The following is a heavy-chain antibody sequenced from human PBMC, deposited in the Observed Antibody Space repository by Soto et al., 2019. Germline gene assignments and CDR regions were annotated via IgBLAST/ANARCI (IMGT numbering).Heavy chain of an antibody. D-gene: IGHD6-13*01. J-gene: IGHJ4*02. V-gene: IGHV4-59*01. Sequence: SETLSLTCTVSGGSISSYYWSWIRQPPGKGLEWIGYIYYSGSTNNNPSLKSRVTISVDTSKNQFSLKLSSVTAADTAVYYCARLYSSPGYFDYWGQGTLVTVSS. CDR2: IYYSGST. CDR3: ARLYSSPGYFDY. CDR1: GGSISSYY.